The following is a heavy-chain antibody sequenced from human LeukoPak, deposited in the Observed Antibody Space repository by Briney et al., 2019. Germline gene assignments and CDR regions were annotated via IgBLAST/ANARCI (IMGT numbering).Heavy chain of an antibody. CDR2: INHSGST. J-gene: IGHJ4*02. V-gene: IGHV4-34*01. Sequence: SETLSLTCAVYGGSFSGYYWSWIRQPPGKGLEWIGEINHSGSTNYNPSLKSRVTISVDTSKNQFSLKLSSVTAADTAVYYCARDRELGYWGQGTLVTVSS. CDR1: GGSFSGYY. D-gene: IGHD3-10*01. CDR3: ARDRELGY.